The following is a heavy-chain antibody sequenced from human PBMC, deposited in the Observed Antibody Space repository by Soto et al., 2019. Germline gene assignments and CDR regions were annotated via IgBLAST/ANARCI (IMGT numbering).Heavy chain of an antibody. J-gene: IGHJ4*02. V-gene: IGHV1-18*04. Sequence: QVQLVQSGSEVKKPGASVNVSCKAFGYTFTSYGFSWVRQVPGQGLEGLGWISAFNGDTQYAQTMKGRLTVTTDTSTTTVHMQLRSLTPADTAVYYCTREAGWQRMVPYDWGQGTLVSVS. D-gene: IGHD6-25*01. CDR1: GYTFTSYG. CDR2: ISAFNGDT. CDR3: TREAGWQRMVPYD.